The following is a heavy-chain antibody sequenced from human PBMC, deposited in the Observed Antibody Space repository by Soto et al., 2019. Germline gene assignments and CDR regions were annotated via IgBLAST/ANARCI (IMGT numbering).Heavy chain of an antibody. CDR3: AKGTHASDYPFDY. D-gene: IGHD4-17*01. V-gene: IGHV3-23*01. Sequence: GGSLRHSCAASGFTFSSYAMSWVRQAPGKGLEWVSAISGSGGSTYYADSVKGRFTISRDNSKNTLYLQMNSLRAEDTAVYYCAKGTHASDYPFDYWGQGTLVTVSS. CDR1: GFTFSSYA. J-gene: IGHJ4*02. CDR2: ISGSGGST.